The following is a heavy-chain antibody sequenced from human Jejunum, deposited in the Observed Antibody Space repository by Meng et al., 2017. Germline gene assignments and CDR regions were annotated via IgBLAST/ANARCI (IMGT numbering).Heavy chain of an antibody. J-gene: IGHJ4*02. CDR3: ATDLCGVKDFDD. CDR1: GFVFSDYE. V-gene: IGHV3-48*03. CDR2: ITSRGDIA. D-gene: IGHD3-3*01. Sequence: GGSLRLSCAASGFVFSDYEFNWVRQAPGKGLEWISYITSRGDIALYADSVKGRFTISRDSAKNSLYLQMNSLRAEDTAVYFCATDLCGVKDFDDWGQGTLVTVSS.